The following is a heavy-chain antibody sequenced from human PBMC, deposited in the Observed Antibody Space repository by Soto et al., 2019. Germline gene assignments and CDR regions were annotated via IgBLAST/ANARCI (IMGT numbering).Heavy chain of an antibody. V-gene: IGHV1-69*13. CDR2: IIPIFGTA. D-gene: IGHD6-19*01. CDR1: GGTFSSYA. J-gene: IGHJ6*02. Sequence: SVKVSCKASGGTFSSYAISWVRQAPGQGLEWMGGIIPIFGTANYAQKFQGRVTITADVSASTAYMELSSLRSEDTAVYYCARDEGSAGRYYYYYGMDVWGQGTTVTVSS. CDR3: ARDEGSAGRYYYYYGMDV.